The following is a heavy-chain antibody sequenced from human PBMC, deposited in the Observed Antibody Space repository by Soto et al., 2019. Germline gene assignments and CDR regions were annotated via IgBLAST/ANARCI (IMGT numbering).Heavy chain of an antibody. Sequence: SVKVSCKASGGTFSNSATSWVRQAPGQGLEWMGGIIPIFGTANYAQKFQGRVTITADESTSTAYMELSSLRSEDTAVYYCARDKFSRVYGDYAPAEYFQHWGQGTLVTVSS. V-gene: IGHV1-69*13. CDR2: IIPIFGTA. D-gene: IGHD4-17*01. CDR3: ARDKFSRVYGDYAPAEYFQH. CDR1: GGTFSNSA. J-gene: IGHJ1*01.